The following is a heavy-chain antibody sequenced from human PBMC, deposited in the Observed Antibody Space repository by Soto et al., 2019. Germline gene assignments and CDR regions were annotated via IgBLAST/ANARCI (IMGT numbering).Heavy chain of an antibody. CDR1: GFTFRSYW. Sequence: EGQLVESGGGLVQPGGSLRLSCQVSGFTFRSYWMTWVRRAAGKGLEWVANINLDGSEKYYVDAVKGRFTISRDNAKNSLHLDCRDLRANDTAVYYCARGAMAGNEVPGDWGQGTLVTVSS. J-gene: IGHJ1*01. D-gene: IGHD1-1*01. V-gene: IGHV3-7*05. CDR3: ARGAMAGNEVPGD. CDR2: INLDGSEK.